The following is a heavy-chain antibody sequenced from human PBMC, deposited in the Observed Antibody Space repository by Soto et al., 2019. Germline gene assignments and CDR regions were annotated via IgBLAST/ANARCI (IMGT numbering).Heavy chain of an antibody. D-gene: IGHD6-13*01. V-gene: IGHV4-34*01. J-gene: IGHJ5*02. CDR1: GGSFSCYY. Sequence: PSETLSLTCAVYGGSFSCYYWSWIRQPPGKGLEWXXXXXXXXXXXXXPSLKSRVTISVDTSKNQFSLKLSSVTAADTAVYYCARSRSSSWYTNWFDPWGQGTLVTVSS. CDR3: ARSRSSSWYTNWFDP. CDR2: XXXXXXX.